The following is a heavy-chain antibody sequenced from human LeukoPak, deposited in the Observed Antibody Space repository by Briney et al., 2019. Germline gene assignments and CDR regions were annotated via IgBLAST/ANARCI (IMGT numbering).Heavy chain of an antibody. J-gene: IGHJ6*03. CDR1: GYSFSNYW. CDR2: IYPSDSDT. D-gene: IGHD3-22*01. V-gene: IGHV5-51*01. Sequence: GESLKISCKGSGYSFSNYWIGWVRQMPGKGLEWMGIIYPSDSDTRYSPSFQGQVTISADKSISTAYLQWSSLKASDTAMYYCARSNYYDSSGYYYMDVWGKGTTVTVSS. CDR3: ARSNYYDSSGYYYMDV.